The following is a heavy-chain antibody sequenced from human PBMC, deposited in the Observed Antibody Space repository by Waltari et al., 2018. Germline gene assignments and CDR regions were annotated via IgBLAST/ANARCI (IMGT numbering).Heavy chain of an antibody. D-gene: IGHD5-12*01. CDR1: GFRFSNYG. CDR3: AKELYPGYARRLFDY. J-gene: IGHJ4*02. CDR2: ISFDGNEK. Sequence: QVQLVESGGGVVQPGRSLRLSCTASGFRFSNYGMHGVRQAPGKGLEGVAIISFDGNEKHYADSGKGRLTVSRDNSKNTLFLQLNSLRAEDTAVYYCAKELYPGYARRLFDYWGQGTLVTVSS. V-gene: IGHV3-30*18.